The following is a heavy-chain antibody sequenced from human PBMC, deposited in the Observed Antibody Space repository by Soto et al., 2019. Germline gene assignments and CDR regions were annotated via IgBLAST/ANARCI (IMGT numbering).Heavy chain of an antibody. CDR3: ARNMGTSRNPGLEH. Sequence: VESLNISCNWSVYIFTSYLIGWFLQIPVKCLEWMGIIYPGDSYTRYSPSFQGQVTISADKSINTAYLQWSSLKASDTEMYYCARNMGTSRNPGLEHWGQGTLVTVSS. D-gene: IGHD2-2*01. J-gene: IGHJ5*02. CDR2: IYPGDSYT. CDR1: VYIFTSYL. V-gene: IGHV5-51*01.